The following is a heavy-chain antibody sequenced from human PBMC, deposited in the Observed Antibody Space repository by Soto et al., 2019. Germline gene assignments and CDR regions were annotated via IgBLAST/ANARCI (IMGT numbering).Heavy chain of an antibody. J-gene: IGHJ5*02. CDR1: GFNFSSYS. D-gene: IGHD3-9*01. CDR2: ISSSSSYI. V-gene: IGHV3-21*01. CDR3: ARDPDLTGYENWFDP. Sequence: GGSLRLSCAASGFNFSSYSMNWVRQAPGKGLEWVSSISSSSSYIYYADSVKGRFTISRDNAKNSLYLQMNSLRAEDTAVYYCARDPDLTGYENWFDPWGQGTLVTVSS.